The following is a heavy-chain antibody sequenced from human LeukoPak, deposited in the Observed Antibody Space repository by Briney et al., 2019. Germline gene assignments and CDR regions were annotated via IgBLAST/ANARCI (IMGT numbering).Heavy chain of an antibody. CDR2: IYHSGST. Sequence: SETLSLTCAVSGYPISGGYYWGWIRQPPGKGLEWIGSIYHSGSTYYNPSLKSRVTISVDTSKNQFSLKLSSVTAADTPVYYCARHDSSGYYYLGWFDPWDQGTLVTVSS. J-gene: IGHJ5*02. D-gene: IGHD3-22*01. CDR1: GYPISGGYY. V-gene: IGHV4-38-2*01. CDR3: ARHDSSGYYYLGWFDP.